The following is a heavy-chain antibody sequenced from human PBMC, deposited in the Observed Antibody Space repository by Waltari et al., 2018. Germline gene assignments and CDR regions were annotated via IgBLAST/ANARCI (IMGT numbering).Heavy chain of an antibody. J-gene: IGHJ4*02. CDR3: AREWQLFFDY. CDR1: GYSISSAYY. V-gene: IGHV4-38-2*02. Sequence: QVQLQESGPGLVKPSETLSLTCTVSGYSISSAYYWGWIRQPPGKGLEWVGSSYNSGSTYYKPSLTGRFTISVETSKNQFSLKLSSVTAADTAVYYCAREWQLFFDYWGQGTLVTVSS. D-gene: IGHD6-6*01. CDR2: SYNSGST.